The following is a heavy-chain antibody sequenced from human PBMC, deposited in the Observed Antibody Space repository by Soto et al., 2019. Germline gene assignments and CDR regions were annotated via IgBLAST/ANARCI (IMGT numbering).Heavy chain of an antibody. V-gene: IGHV4-34*01. D-gene: IGHD3-10*01. J-gene: IGHJ6*03. CDR2: INHSGST. CDR3: ATIRDSYYYYYMDV. CDR1: GGSFSGYY. Sequence: SETLSLTCAVYGGSFSGYYWSWIRQPPGKGLEWIGEINHSGSTNYNPSLKSRVTISVDTSKNQFSLKLSSVTAADTAVYYCATIRDSYYYYYMDVWGKGTTVTVSS.